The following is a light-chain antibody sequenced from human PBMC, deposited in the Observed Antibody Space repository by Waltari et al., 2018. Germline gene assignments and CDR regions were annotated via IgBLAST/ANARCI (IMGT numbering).Light chain of an antibody. J-gene: IGLJ2*01. Sequence: QSALTQPASVSGSPGQSITISCTGTSNDVGASNFVSWYQQHPGRAPQLMIYDVTERPSGSPCRFSGSQSCNTASLTISGLLPEDEAIYYCSSFTDTHTLLFGGGTTVTVL. CDR3: SSFTDTHTLL. CDR1: SNDVGASNF. V-gene: IGLV2-14*03. CDR2: DVT.